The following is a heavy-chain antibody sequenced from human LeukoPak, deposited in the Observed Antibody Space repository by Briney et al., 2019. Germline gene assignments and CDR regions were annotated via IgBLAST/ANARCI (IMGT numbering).Heavy chain of an antibody. CDR3: ARDHDYGDYGTYEDY. Sequence: SQTLSLTCAISGDSVSRNSVAWNWIRQSPSRGLEWLGRTYYRSKWYHDYAVSVKSRITINPYTSKNQFSLQLNSVTPEDTAVYYCARDHDYGDYGTYEDYWGQGTLVTVSS. CDR2: TYYRSKWYH. J-gene: IGHJ4*02. D-gene: IGHD4-17*01. V-gene: IGHV6-1*01. CDR1: GDSVSRNSVA.